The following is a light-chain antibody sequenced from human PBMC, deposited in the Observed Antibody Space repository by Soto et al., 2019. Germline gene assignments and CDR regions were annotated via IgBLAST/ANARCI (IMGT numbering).Light chain of an antibody. CDR2: AAS. Sequence: DIQMTQSPSSLSASVGDRVTITCRASQSISSYLNWYQHKPGKAPKLLINAASSLERGVPSRFSGGGSGTDFTLNISSLQPDDFATYYCQQNYRATPWTFGQGTKVDI. CDR1: QSISSY. CDR3: QQNYRATPWT. V-gene: IGKV1-39*01. J-gene: IGKJ1*01.